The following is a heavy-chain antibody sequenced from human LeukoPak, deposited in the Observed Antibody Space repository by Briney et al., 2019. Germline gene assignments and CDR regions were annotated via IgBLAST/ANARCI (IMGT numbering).Heavy chain of an antibody. CDR1: GSTVSSNY. CDR2: IYSGGDT. J-gene: IGHJ4*02. Sequence: GGSLRLSCAASGSTVSSNYMSWVRQAPGKGLEWVSLIYSGGDTYYADSVKGRFTISRDNSKNTLYLQMNSLRAEDTAVYYCASSGVFPHNPLDYWGQGTLVTVSS. V-gene: IGHV3-53*01. D-gene: IGHD6-19*01. CDR3: ASSGVFPHNPLDY.